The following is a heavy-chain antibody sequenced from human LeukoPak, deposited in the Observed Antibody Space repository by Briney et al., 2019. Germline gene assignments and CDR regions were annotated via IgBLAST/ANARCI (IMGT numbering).Heavy chain of an antibody. V-gene: IGHV1-3*03. CDR3: ARVPTDSSSWYPVDY. D-gene: IGHD6-13*01. Sequence: ASVKVSCKASGYTFTSYYMHWMRQAPGQRLEWMGWINAGNGNTKYSQEFQGRVTITRDTSASTAYMELSSLRSEDMAVYYCARVPTDSSSWYPVDYWGQGTLVTVSS. CDR2: INAGNGNT. J-gene: IGHJ4*02. CDR1: GYTFTSYY.